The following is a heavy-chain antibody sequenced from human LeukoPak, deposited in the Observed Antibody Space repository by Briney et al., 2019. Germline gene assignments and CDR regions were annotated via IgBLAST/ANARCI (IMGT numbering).Heavy chain of an antibody. CDR1: GGSISSGGYS. J-gene: IGHJ5*02. CDR2: INHSGST. Sequence: SETLSLTCAVSGGSISSGGYSWSWIRQPPGKGLEWIGEINHSGSTNYNPSLKSRVTISVDTAKNQFSLKLSSVTAADTAVYYCARGRRYGDSPSWGKGTLATVSP. V-gene: IGHV4-30-2*01. CDR3: ARGRRYGDSPS. D-gene: IGHD4-17*01.